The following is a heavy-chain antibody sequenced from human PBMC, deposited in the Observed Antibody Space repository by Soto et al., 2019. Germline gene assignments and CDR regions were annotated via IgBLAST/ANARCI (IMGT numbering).Heavy chain of an antibody. CDR2: ISTDGSST. Sequence: EVQLVESGGGLVQPGGSLRLSCAASGFTFSSYWMHWVRQPPGQGLVWVSRISTDGSSTSYADSVKGRFTISRDNAENTLYLQMNSLTAEDTAVYYCARGETRHSSLSVYWGQGTLVTVAS. CDR3: ARGETRHSSLSVY. D-gene: IGHD6-6*01. J-gene: IGHJ4*02. CDR1: GFTFSSYW. V-gene: IGHV3-74*01.